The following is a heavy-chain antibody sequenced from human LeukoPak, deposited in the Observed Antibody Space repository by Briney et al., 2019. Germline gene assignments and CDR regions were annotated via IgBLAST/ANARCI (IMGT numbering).Heavy chain of an antibody. CDR1: GGTFSSYA. CDR2: ISAYNGNT. J-gene: IGHJ6*03. Sequence: ASVKVSCKASGGTFSSYAISWVRQAPGQGLEWMGWISAYNGNTNYAQKLQGRVTMTTDTSTSTAYMELRSLRSDDTAVYYCARDAPYYADYMDVWGKGTTVTVSS. V-gene: IGHV1-18*01. D-gene: IGHD1-26*01. CDR3: ARDAPYYADYMDV.